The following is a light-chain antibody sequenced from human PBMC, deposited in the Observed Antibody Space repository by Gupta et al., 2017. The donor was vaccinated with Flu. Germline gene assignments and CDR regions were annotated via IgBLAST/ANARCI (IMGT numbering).Light chain of an antibody. J-gene: IGLJ1*01. Sequence: IGRHSVSWYPQLPGAAPKLLIYDNNKRPSGIPDRFSGSKSGTSATLGITGLQTGDEADYYCGTWDTTWDDSLSAPDFGPGTKVTVL. CDR2: DNN. V-gene: IGLV1-51*01. CDR3: GTWDTTWDDSLSAPD. CDR1: IGRHS.